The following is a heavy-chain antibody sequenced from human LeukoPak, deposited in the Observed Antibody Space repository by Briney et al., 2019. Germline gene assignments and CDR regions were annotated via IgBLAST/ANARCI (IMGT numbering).Heavy chain of an antibody. V-gene: IGHV4-38-2*02. J-gene: IGHJ3*02. CDR2: IYHSGST. CDR3: ARSGYSYGADAFDI. CDR1: GYSISSGYY. Sequence: SETLSLTCTVSGYSISSGYYWGWIRQPPGKGLEWIGSIYHSGSTNYNPSLKSRVTISVDTSKNQFSLKLSSVTAADTGVYYCARSGYSYGADAFDIWGQGTMVTVSS. D-gene: IGHD5-18*01.